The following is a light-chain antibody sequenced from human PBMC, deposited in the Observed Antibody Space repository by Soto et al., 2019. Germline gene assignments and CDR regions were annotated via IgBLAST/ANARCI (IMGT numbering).Light chain of an antibody. Sequence: DIQMTQSPSALSASVGDRVVITCRASQSISSYLNWYQQKPGKAPKLLIYAASSLQGGVPSRFSGSGSGTDFTLTINSLQPEDFATYYCQQSYSTPPFTFGPGTKVDIK. J-gene: IGKJ3*01. CDR1: QSISSY. V-gene: IGKV1-39*01. CDR3: QQSYSTPPFT. CDR2: AAS.